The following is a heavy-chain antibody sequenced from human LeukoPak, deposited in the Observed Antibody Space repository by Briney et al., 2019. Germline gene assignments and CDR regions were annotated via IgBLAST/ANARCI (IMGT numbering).Heavy chain of an antibody. V-gene: IGHV4-38-2*01. J-gene: IGHJ4*02. CDR1: GYSISSGYY. CDR3: ARSGPYYGSGSSPYYFDY. CDR2: IYHSGST. D-gene: IGHD3-10*01. Sequence: TSETLSLTCAVSGYSISSGYYWGWIRQLPGKGLEWIGSIYHSGSTYYNPSLKSRVTISVDTSKNQFSLKLSSVTAADTAVYYCARSGPYYGSGSSPYYFDYWGQGTLVTVPS.